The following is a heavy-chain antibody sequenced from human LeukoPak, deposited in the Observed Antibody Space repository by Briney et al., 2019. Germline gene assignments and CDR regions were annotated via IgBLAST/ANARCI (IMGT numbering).Heavy chain of an antibody. CDR2: IYPGDSDT. V-gene: IGHV5-51*01. CDR1: GYSFTSYW. Sequence: GESLKISCKGSGYSFTSYWIGWVRQMPGKGLEWMGIIYPGDSDTRYSPSFQGQVTISADKSISTAYLQWGSLKASDTAMYYCARQGSLQGYCSSTSCYRDYWGQGTLVTVSS. J-gene: IGHJ4*02. D-gene: IGHD2-2*02. CDR3: ARQGSLQGYCSSTSCYRDY.